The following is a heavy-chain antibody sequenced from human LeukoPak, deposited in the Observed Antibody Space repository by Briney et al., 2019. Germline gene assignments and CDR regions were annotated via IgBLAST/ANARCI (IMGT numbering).Heavy chain of an antibody. D-gene: IGHD5-18*01. Sequence: PGGSLRLSCAASGFTFTSYWMHRVRQAPGKGLVWVSRINSDESTANYADSVKGRFTVSRDNAKNTLYLQMDSLRAEDTAVYYCARRVDTAMVTVSTGYYFGMDVWGQGTTVTVSS. J-gene: IGHJ6*02. V-gene: IGHV3-74*01. CDR3: ARRVDTAMVTVSTGYYFGMDV. CDR1: GFTFTSYW. CDR2: INSDESTA.